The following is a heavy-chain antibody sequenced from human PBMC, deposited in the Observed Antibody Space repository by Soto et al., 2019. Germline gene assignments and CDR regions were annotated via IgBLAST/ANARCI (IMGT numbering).Heavy chain of an antibody. D-gene: IGHD6-13*01. V-gene: IGHV5-51*01. CDR2: IYPGDSDT. Sequence: GESLKISCKGSGYSFTSYWIGWVRQMPGKGLEWIGIIYPGDSDTRYSPSFQGQVTISADKYISTAYLQWSSLKASDTAMYYCARHVATADYYYGLEVWGKGTKVTVSS. CDR1: GYSFTSYW. J-gene: IGHJ6*04. CDR3: ARHVATADYYYGLEV.